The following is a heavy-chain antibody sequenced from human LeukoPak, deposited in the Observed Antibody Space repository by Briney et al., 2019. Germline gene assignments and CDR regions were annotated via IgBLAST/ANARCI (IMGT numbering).Heavy chain of an antibody. CDR2: ISGSGGST. Sequence: GGSLRLSCAASGFTFSSYAMSWVRQAPGKGLEWVSAISGSGGSTYYADSVKGRFTISRDNAKNSLYLQMNSLRAEDTAVYYCARANYGGSQIDYWGQGTLVTVSS. V-gene: IGHV3-23*01. CDR3: ARANYGGSQIDY. CDR1: GFTFSSYA. D-gene: IGHD4-23*01. J-gene: IGHJ4*02.